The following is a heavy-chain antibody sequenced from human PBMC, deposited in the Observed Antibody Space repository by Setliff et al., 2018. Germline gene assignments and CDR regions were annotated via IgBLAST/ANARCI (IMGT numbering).Heavy chain of an antibody. Sequence: GASVKVSCKASGGTLRDYAISWVRQAPGQGLEWMGGIIRVFGTTYKEQKFQDRVAITADESATTVYMEMNCLSHDDTAVYYCATEGAYYDSHSHMDVWGKGTTVTVSS. J-gene: IGHJ6*03. CDR1: GGTLRDYA. D-gene: IGHD3-16*01. CDR3: ATEGAYYDSHSHMDV. V-gene: IGHV1-69*13. CDR2: IIRVFGTT.